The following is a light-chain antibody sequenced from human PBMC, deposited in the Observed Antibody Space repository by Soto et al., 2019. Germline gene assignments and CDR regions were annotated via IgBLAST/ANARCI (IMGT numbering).Light chain of an antibody. J-gene: IGKJ1*01. CDR1: QTISSSY. V-gene: IGKV3-20*01. Sequence: EIVLTQSPDTLSLSPGERATLSCRASQTISSSYLAWYQQKPGQSPRLLIYGTSSRATGIPDRFSGSGSGTDFTLTIDRLEPEDSAVYYCQQFGTSPRTFGQGTKVEIK. CDR3: QQFGTSPRT. CDR2: GTS.